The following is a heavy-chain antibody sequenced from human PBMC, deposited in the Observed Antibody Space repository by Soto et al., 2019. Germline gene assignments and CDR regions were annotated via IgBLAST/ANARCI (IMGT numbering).Heavy chain of an antibody. CDR1: GFTFSSYS. CDR2: ISSSSSYI. J-gene: IGHJ4*02. D-gene: IGHD4-17*01. V-gene: IGHV3-21*01. CDR3: ARDRDPATVTFLFDY. Sequence: PGGSLRLSCAASGFTFSSYSMNWVRQAPGKGLEWVSSISSSSSYIYYADSVKGRFTISRDNAKNSLYLQMNSLRAEDTAVYYCARDRDPATVTFLFDYWGQGTLVTVSS.